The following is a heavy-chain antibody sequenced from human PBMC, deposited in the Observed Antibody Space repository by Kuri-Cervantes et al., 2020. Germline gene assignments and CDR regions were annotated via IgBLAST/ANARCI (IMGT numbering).Heavy chain of an antibody. Sequence: ASVKVSCKASGYTFTSYAMHWVRQAPGQRLEWMGWSNAGNGNTKYSQEFQGRVTMTRDTSTSTVYMELSSLRSEDTAVYYCARGWTLQQDCSSTSCNTLDGLYWGQGTLVTVSS. CDR3: ARGWTLQQDCSSTSCNTLDGLY. J-gene: IGHJ4*02. V-gene: IGHV1-3*02. CDR2: SNAGNGNT. D-gene: IGHD2-2*02. CDR1: GYTFTSYA.